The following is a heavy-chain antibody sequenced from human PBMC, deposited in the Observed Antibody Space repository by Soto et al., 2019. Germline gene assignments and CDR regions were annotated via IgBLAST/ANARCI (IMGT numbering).Heavy chain of an antibody. CDR2: IWYDGSNK. D-gene: IGHD3-9*01. V-gene: IGHV3-33*01. J-gene: IGHJ4*02. CDR1: GFTFSSYG. CDR3: ARGTQGFDWLFPGFDY. Sequence: GGSLRLSCAASGFTFSSYGMHWVRQAPGKGLEWVAVIWYDGSNKYYADSVKGRFTISRDNSKNTLYLQMNSLRAEDTAVYYCARGTQGFDWLFPGFDYWGQGTLVTVSS.